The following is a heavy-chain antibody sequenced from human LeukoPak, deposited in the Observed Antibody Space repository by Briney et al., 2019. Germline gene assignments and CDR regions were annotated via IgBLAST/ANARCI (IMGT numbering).Heavy chain of an antibody. V-gene: IGHV4-39*07. CDR3: ATSPHCHSGSCYRL. CDR2: VYTSGNT. D-gene: IGHD1-26*01. J-gene: IGHJ6*04. CDR1: GGSISSSSYY. Sequence: PSETLSLTCTVSGGSISSSSYYRGWIRQPPGKGLEWIGRVYTSGNTDYNPSLKSRVTMSVDTSKNQVSLRLSSVTAADTAVYYCATSPHCHSGSCYRLWGTGTTVTVSS.